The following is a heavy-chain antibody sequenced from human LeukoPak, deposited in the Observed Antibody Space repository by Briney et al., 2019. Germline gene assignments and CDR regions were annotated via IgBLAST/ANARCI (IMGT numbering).Heavy chain of an antibody. CDR2: IWSDGSYK. J-gene: IGHJ4*02. Sequence: GGSLRLSCAASGFTFSSYGFHWVRQAPGKGLEWVAVIWSDGSYKYYADSVKGRFTISRDDSKNTLYLQMNSLRAEDTAVYYCARDFSLQLFDYWGQGTLVTVSS. D-gene: IGHD5-24*01. CDR3: ARDFSLQLFDY. V-gene: IGHV3-33*01. CDR1: GFTFSSYG.